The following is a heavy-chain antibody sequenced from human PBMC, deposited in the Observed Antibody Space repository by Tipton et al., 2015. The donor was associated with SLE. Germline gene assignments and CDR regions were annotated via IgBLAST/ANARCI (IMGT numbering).Heavy chain of an antibody. Sequence: SLRLSCIVSGFSFPNAWMRWVRQSSGTGLECVGRIKHTGATDYGAPAKGRFTISRDNLKKTVYLQMNSLQTEDTAVYYCATDSERWSHWGQGTLVTVSS. CDR3: ATDSERWSH. V-gene: IGHV3-15*01. CDR1: GFSFPNAW. J-gene: IGHJ1*01. CDR2: IKHTGAT. D-gene: IGHD1-1*01.